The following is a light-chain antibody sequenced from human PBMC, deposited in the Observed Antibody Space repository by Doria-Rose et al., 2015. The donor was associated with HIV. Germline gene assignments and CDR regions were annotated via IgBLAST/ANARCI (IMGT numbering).Light chain of an antibody. CDR1: QSISRF. CDR3: QQSYSTPLT. V-gene: IGKV1-39*01. CDR2: AAF. J-gene: IGKJ4*01. Sequence: DIQMTQSPSSLSASVGERVTISCRASQSISRFLNWYRQKPGKAPKLLIYAAFSLQSGVPSRFSGSGSGTDFTLTISSLQPEDFATYYCQQSYSTPLTFGGGTKVEIK.